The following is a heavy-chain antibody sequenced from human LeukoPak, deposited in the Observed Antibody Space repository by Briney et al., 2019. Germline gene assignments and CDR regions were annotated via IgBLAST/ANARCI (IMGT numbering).Heavy chain of an antibody. V-gene: IGHV1-18*01. D-gene: IGHD3-22*01. CDR3: ARGGDYYDSSGYYYLDFDY. CDR1: GYTFTSYG. J-gene: IGHJ4*01. CDR2: ISAYNGNT. Sequence: GASVKVSCKASGYTFTSYGISWVRQAPGQGLEWMGWISAYNGNTNYAQKLQGRVTMTTDTSTSTAYMELRSLRSDDTAVCYCARGGDYYDSSGYYYLDFDYWGQGTLVTVSS.